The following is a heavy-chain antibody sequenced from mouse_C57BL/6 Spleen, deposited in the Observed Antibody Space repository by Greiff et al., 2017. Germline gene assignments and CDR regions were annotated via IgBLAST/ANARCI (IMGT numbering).Heavy chain of an antibody. Sequence: VQLQQSGAELVRPGASVKLSCTASGFNIKDDYMHWVKQRPEQGLEWIGWIDPENGDTEYASKFQGKATITADTSSNTAYLQLSSLTSEDTAVYYCTTGRSGYDYWGQGTTLTVSS. CDR2: IDPENGDT. J-gene: IGHJ2*01. CDR1: GFNIKDDY. V-gene: IGHV14-4*01. CDR3: TTGRSGYDY. D-gene: IGHD3-2*02.